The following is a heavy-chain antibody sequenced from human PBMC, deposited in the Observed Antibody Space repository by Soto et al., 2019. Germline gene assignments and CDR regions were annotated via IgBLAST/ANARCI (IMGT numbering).Heavy chain of an antibody. D-gene: IGHD6-19*01. CDR1: GGSISSYY. CDR3: ARVRWTVAGPGRFDY. CDR2: IYYSGST. J-gene: IGHJ4*02. Sequence: QVQLQESGPGLVKPSETLSLTCTVSGGSISSYYWSWIRQPPGKGLECIGYIYYSGSTNYNPSLKSRVTISVDTSKNQFSLKLSSVTAADTAVYYCARVRWTVAGPGRFDYWGQGTLVTVSS. V-gene: IGHV4-59*01.